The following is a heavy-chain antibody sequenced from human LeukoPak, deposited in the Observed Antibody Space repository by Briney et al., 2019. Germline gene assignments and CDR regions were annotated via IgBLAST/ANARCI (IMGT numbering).Heavy chain of an antibody. Sequence: GSLRLSCAASGFIVSSNYMSWVRQAPGKGLEWVSVIYSGGSTYYADSVKGRFTISRDNSKNTLYLQMNSLRAEDTAVYYCAKDPAYIAATGPFDYWGQGTLVTVSS. CDR3: AKDPAYIAATGPFDY. D-gene: IGHD6-13*01. CDR2: IYSGGST. CDR1: GFIVSSNY. V-gene: IGHV3-53*01. J-gene: IGHJ4*02.